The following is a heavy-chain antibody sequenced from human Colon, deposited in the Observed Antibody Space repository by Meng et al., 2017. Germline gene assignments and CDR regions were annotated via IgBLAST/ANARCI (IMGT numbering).Heavy chain of an antibody. CDR1: GFTLSNYG. Sequence: QMGGAGGGVVQPGWSLRLSCAASGFTLSNYGMHWVRHAPGKGREWVALIWYHGNNETYADSVKGRFTISRDTSKNTLYLQMDSLRAEDTAVYYCARSGLTWANFPHWGQGTLVTVSS. CDR3: ARSGLTWANFPH. V-gene: IGHV3-33*01. CDR2: IWYHGNNE. D-gene: IGHD7-27*01. J-gene: IGHJ4*02.